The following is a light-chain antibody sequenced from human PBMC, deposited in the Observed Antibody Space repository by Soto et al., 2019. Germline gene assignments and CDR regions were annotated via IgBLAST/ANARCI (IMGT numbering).Light chain of an antibody. J-gene: IGKJ3*01. CDR2: DAS. CDR1: QNVSTY. V-gene: IGKV3-11*01. CDR3: QQRTNSLT. Sequence: EIVLTQSPATLSLSPGERVTLSCRASQNVSTYLAWYQQKPGQAPRLLIYDASDRATGIPARFSGSGSGADFTLTSSRAEPEDSVVYYCQQRTNSLTFGPGTKVDIK.